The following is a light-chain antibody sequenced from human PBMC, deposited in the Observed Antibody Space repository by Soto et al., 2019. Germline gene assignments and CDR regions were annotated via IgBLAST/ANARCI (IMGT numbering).Light chain of an antibody. V-gene: IGKV1-12*02. Sequence: DIQMTQSPSSVSASVGDRVTITCRASQDIHTWLAWYQQKPGKAPNLLIYGASTLQSGVPSRFSASGSGRDFTLTIISPQPEDFATYYCQQANSIPFAFGPGTKVHFK. J-gene: IGKJ3*01. CDR2: GAS. CDR1: QDIHTW. CDR3: QQANSIPFA.